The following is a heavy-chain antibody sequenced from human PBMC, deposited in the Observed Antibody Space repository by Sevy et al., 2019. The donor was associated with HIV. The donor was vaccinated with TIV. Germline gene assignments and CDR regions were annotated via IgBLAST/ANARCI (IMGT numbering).Heavy chain of an antibody. Sequence: GGSLRLSCAASGFTFSDSWMHWVRQAPGKGLEWVANINQDGNEKYYVDSEKGRFTISRDNAKNSLYLQMNSLRDDDTAVYYCATFSVGYWGQGTLVTVSS. CDR2: INQDGNEK. D-gene: IGHD3-3*01. CDR1: GFTFSDSW. CDR3: ATFSVGY. V-gene: IGHV3-7*01. J-gene: IGHJ4*02.